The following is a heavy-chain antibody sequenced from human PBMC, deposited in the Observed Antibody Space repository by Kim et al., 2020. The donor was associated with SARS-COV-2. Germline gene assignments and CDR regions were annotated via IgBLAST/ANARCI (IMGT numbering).Heavy chain of an antibody. D-gene: IGHD2-21*01. CDR3: AKSGGGAYPLTY. V-gene: IGHV3-23*01. Sequence: YYADSVKGRFTISRDNSKNTLYRQMNSLRAEDTAVYYCAKSGGGAYPLTYWGQGTLVTVSS. J-gene: IGHJ4*02.